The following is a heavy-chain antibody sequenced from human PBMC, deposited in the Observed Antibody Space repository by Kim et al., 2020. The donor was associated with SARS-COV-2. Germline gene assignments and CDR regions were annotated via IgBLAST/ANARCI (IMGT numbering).Heavy chain of an antibody. D-gene: IGHD6-13*01. J-gene: IGHJ3*02. CDR2: IGTAGDT. CDR3: ARGQQLVLGAFDI. V-gene: IGHV3-13*04. Sequence: GGSLRLSCAASGFTFSSYDMHWVRQAPGKGLEWVSAIGTAGDTYYPGSVKGRFTISRENAKNSLYLQMNSLRAGDTAVYYCARGQQLVLGAFDIWGQGTMVTVSS. CDR1: GFTFSSYD.